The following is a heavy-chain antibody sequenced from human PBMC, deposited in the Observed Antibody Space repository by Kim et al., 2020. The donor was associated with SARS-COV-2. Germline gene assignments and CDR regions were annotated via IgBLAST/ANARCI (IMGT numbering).Heavy chain of an antibody. CDR1: GGSISSYY. CDR3: ARDRGYCSGGSCDDDAFD. V-gene: IGHV4-59*13. D-gene: IGHD2-15*01. CDR2: IYYSGST. J-gene: IGHJ3*02. Sequence: SETLSLTCTVSGGSISSYYWSWIRQPPGKGLEWIGYIYYSGSTNYNPSLKSRVTISVDTSKNQFSLKLSSVTAADTAVYYCARDRGYCSGGSCDDDAFD.